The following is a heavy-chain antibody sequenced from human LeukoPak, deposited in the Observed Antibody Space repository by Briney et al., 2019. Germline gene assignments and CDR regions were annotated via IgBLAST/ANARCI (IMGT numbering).Heavy chain of an antibody. V-gene: IGHV1-8*01. Sequence: ASVKVSCKASGYTFTSYDINWVRQATGQGLEWMGWMNPNSGNTGYAQKFQGRVTMTRNTSISTAYMELSSLRSEDTAVYYCARGDHYDILTGYYVFDYWGQGTLVTVSS. D-gene: IGHD3-9*01. CDR2: MNPNSGNT. J-gene: IGHJ4*02. CDR1: GYTFTSYD. CDR3: ARGDHYDILTGYYVFDY.